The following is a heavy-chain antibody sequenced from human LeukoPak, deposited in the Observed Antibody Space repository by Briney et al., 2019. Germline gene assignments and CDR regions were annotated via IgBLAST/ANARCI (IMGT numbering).Heavy chain of an antibody. D-gene: IGHD6-6*01. CDR2: INSDGTST. Sequence: GGSLRLSCAAFGFTFSSYWIHWVRQAPGKGPVWVSRINSDGTSTTYADPVKGRFTISRDSAKNTVYLQMNSLRAEDTAVYYCVRSGGADRPYGLDVWGQGTTVTVSS. CDR1: GFTFSSYW. CDR3: VRSGGADRPYGLDV. J-gene: IGHJ6*02. V-gene: IGHV3-74*01.